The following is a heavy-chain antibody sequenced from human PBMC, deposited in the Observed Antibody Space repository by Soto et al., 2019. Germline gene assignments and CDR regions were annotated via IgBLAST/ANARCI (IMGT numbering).Heavy chain of an antibody. D-gene: IGHD3-10*01. CDR1: DFDFSSYG. V-gene: IGHV3-30*03. CDR2: SSYDGRGT. J-gene: IGHJ4*02. CDR3: ARDSGWPILNFDN. Sequence: PGGSLRLSCAASDFDFSSYGIHWVRQAPGKGLEWVAASSYDGRGTFYADSAKGRFTVSKEMSKNTAFLQMNALRHEDTAVYFCARDSGWPILNFDNWGQGTPVTVS.